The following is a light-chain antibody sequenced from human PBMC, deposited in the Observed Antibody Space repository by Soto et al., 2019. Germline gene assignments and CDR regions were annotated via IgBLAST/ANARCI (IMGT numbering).Light chain of an antibody. CDR1: QSVSSY. J-gene: IGKJ5*01. Sequence: ETVMTQSPATLSVSPGARATLSCRARQSVSSYLAWYPQNPGQAPRLLIYDTSNRATGVPARFSGSGSGTDFTLTISSLEPEDCAIYYCQQRQYWPPITFGQGTRLEIK. CDR2: DTS. CDR3: QQRQYWPPIT. V-gene: IGKV3-11*01.